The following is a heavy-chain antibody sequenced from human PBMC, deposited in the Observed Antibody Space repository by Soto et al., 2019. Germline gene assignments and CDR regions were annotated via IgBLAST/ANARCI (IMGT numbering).Heavy chain of an antibody. CDR2: IYYSGST. D-gene: IGHD2-21*02. CDR1: GGSISSGDYY. J-gene: IGHJ5*02. CDR3: ARAMVVTQNWFDP. V-gene: IGHV4-30-4*01. Sequence: PSETLSRTCTVSGGSISSGDYYWSWIRQPPGKGLEWIGYIYYSGSTYYNPSLKSRVTISVDTSKNQFSLKLSSVTAADTAVYYCARAMVVTQNWFDPWGQGTLVTVS.